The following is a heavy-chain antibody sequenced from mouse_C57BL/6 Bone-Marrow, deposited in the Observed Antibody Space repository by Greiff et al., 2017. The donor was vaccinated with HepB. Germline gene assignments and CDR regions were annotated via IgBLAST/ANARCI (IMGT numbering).Heavy chain of an antibody. CDR1: GFPITSGYY. J-gene: IGHJ4*01. CDR3: AGDRDYGKENYAMDY. Sequence: VQLQESGPGLVKPSQSLFLTCSITGFPITSGYYWIWIRQSPGKPLEWMGYITHSGETFYNPSLQSPISITRETSKNQFFLQLNSVTTEDTAMYYCAGDRDYGKENYAMDYWGQGTSVTVSS. D-gene: IGHD2-1*01. CDR2: ITHSGET. V-gene: IGHV12-3*01.